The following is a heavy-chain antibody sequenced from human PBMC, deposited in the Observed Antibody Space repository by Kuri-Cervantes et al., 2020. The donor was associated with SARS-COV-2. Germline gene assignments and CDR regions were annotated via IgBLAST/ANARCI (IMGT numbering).Heavy chain of an antibody. V-gene: IGHV3-30-3*01. CDR2: ILHDGNNK. CDR1: GFTFSLFA. Sequence: LSLTCAASGFTFSLFAMHWVRQAPGQGLEWVAVILHDGNNKYYADSVKGRFTISRDNSKNTLVLQMDSLRSDDTAVYYCARDFSGDIVVVPAIWGQGTLVTVSS. J-gene: IGHJ4*02. D-gene: IGHD2-2*01. CDR3: ARDFSGDIVVVPAI.